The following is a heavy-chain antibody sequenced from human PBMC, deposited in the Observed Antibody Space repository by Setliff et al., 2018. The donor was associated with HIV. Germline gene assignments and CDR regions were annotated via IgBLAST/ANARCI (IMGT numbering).Heavy chain of an antibody. CDR1: GFTFNNYY. CDR3: AGDLFPYYHDSSPYYPPGY. D-gene: IGHD3-22*01. Sequence: GGSLRLSCVASGFTFNNYYMYWVRQAPGKGLEWVANINQDENKKNYVDSVKGRFTISRDNAKSSLYLQMNSLRVEDTAVYYCAGDLFPYYHDSSPYYPPGYWGQGTLVTVSS. V-gene: IGHV3-7*03. CDR2: INQDENKK. J-gene: IGHJ4*02.